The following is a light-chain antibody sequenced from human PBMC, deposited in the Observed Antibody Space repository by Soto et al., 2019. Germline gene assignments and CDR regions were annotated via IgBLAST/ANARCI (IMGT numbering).Light chain of an antibody. CDR2: DVA. CDR1: SSDVGGYNY. CDR3: SSYTSSSTYVV. V-gene: IGLV2-14*03. J-gene: IGLJ2*01. Sequence: QSALTQPASVSGSPGQSITISCTGTSSDVGGYNYVSWYQQHPGKAPQLIIYDVANRPSGVSNRCSGSKSGNTASLTISGLQAEDEADYYCSSYTSSSTYVVFGGGTKLTVL.